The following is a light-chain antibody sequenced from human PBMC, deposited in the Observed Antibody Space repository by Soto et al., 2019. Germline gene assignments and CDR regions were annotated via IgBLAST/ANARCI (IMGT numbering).Light chain of an antibody. CDR2: DFS. CDR1: SSDVGGYNY. CDR3: FSYADSYNQV. V-gene: IGLV2-11*01. Sequence: LTLPRSVTGYPGQSLTIFCTRTSSDVGGYNYVSWYQQHPGKAPILLLYDFSKRPSGVPDRFSCSQSGTTASLTISGLPAEEEADCSFFSYADSYNQVF. J-gene: IGLJ2*01.